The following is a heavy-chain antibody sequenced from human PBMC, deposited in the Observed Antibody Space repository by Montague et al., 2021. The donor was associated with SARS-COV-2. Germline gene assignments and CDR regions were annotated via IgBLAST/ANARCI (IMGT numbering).Heavy chain of an antibody. CDR1: GFSLTSSGEG. CDR2: ICWDEDK. V-gene: IGHV2-5*02. D-gene: IGHD3-16*02. CDR3: AHISKLARVRWFDP. J-gene: IGHJ5*02. Sequence: PALVKPTQTLTLTCTVSGFSLTSSGEGVGWIRQPPGKALEWLALICWDEDKRYSPSLKNRLVVTNDSAKNQVVLTVINMDPADTGTYYCAHISKLARVRWFDPWGQGTLVTVSS.